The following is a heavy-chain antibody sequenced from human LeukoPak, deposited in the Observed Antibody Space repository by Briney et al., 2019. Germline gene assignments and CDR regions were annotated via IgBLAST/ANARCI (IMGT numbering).Heavy chain of an antibody. CDR1: GFIFSSYG. Sequence: GGSLRLSCAASGFIFSSYGMHWVRQAPGKGLEWVARIWHDGSNDDYADSVKGRFTISRDNSKNTLYLQMNRLRDEDTATYYCAKVTGDYYDTSGAFDYWGQGTLVTVSS. J-gene: IGHJ4*02. V-gene: IGHV3-33*06. D-gene: IGHD3-22*01. CDR2: IWHDGSND. CDR3: AKVTGDYYDTSGAFDY.